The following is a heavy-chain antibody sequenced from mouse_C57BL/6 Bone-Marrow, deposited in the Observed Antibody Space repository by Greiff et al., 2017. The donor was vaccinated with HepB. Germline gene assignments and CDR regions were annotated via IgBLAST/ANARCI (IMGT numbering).Heavy chain of an antibody. CDR1: GYTFTNYW. J-gene: IGHJ2*01. CDR2: IYPGGGYT. V-gene: IGHV1-63*01. CDR3: ARLRLTGHFDY. D-gene: IGHD4-1*01. Sequence: VQLQESGAELVRPGTSVKMSCKASGYTFTNYWIGWAKQRPGHGLEWIGDIYPGGGYTNYNEKFKGKATLTADKSSSTAYMQFSSLTSEDSAIYYCARLRLTGHFDYWGQGTTLTVSS.